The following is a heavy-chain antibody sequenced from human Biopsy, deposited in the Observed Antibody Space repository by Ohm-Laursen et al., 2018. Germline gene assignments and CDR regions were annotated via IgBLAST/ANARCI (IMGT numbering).Heavy chain of an antibody. CDR3: ARDPLNGHKHFDY. D-gene: IGHD2-8*01. Sequence: ASVKVSCKASSYTFTDYNIHWMRQAPGQGLEWLGYVNCKTGATNYAQKFQGTVTMTRDTSISTAYLALGSLRSADTAIYYCARDPLNGHKHFDYWGQGSLVTVSS. V-gene: IGHV1-2*02. CDR1: SYTFTDYN. J-gene: IGHJ4*02. CDR2: VNCKTGAT.